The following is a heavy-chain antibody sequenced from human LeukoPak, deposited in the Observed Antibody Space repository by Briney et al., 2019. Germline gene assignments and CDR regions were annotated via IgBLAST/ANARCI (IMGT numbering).Heavy chain of an antibody. J-gene: IGHJ6*02. CDR2: INHSGST. CDR3: ARVVVVATVLLPYYYYYYGMDV. CDR1: GGSFSGYY. Sequence: SETLSLTCAVYGGSFSGYYWSWIRQPPGKGLEWIGEINHSGSTNYNPSLKSRVTISVDTSRNQFSLKLSSVTAADTAVYYCARVVVVATVLLPYYYYYYGMDVWGQGTTVTVSS. V-gene: IGHV4-34*01. D-gene: IGHD2-15*01.